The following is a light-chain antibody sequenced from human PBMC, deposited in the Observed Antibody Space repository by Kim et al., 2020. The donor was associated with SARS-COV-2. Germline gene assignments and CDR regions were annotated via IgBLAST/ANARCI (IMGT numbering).Light chain of an antibody. V-gene: IGKV3-20*01. CDR3: QQYGSSPPIT. CDR2: GAS. J-gene: IGKJ5*01. Sequence: EIVLTQSPGTLSLSPGERATLSCRASQSVSSSYFAWYQQKPGQAPRLLIYGASSRATGILDRFSGSGSGTDFTLTITRVEPEDFAVYYCQQYGSSPPITFGQGTRLEIK. CDR1: QSVSSSY.